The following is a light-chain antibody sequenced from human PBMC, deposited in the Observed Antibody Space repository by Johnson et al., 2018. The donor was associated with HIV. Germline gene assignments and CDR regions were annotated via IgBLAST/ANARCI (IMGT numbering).Light chain of an antibody. Sequence: QSVLTQPPSVSAAPGQKVTISCSGSSSNIGNNYVSWYQQLPGTAPKLLIYENNKRPSGIPDRFSGSKSGTSATLGITGLQTGDEADYYCGTWDSSLSAFYVFGPGTKFTVL. J-gene: IGLJ1*01. CDR2: ENN. CDR1: SSNIGNNY. V-gene: IGLV1-51*02. CDR3: GTWDSSLSAFYV.